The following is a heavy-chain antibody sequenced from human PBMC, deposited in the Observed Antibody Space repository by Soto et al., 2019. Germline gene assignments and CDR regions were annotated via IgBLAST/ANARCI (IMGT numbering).Heavy chain of an antibody. CDR3: ARDFFDSSDYTTNWFDP. D-gene: IGHD3-22*01. J-gene: IGHJ5*02. Sequence: SETLSLTCSFSGYSISNSRFYWAWIRQPPGEGLEWIGSIYHTGNAYYNPSLKSRVTISVETSKNQFSLKLTSVTAADAALYYCARDFFDSSDYTTNWFDPWGQGTLVTVSS. CDR1: GYSISNSRFY. CDR2: IYHTGNA. V-gene: IGHV4-39*01.